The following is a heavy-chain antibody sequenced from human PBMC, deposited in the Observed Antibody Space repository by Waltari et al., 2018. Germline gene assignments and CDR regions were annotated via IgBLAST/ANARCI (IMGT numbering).Heavy chain of an antibody. Sequence: GQSGAEVKKPGASVKVSCKASGYTFTSYGISWVRQAPGQGLEWMGWISAYNGNTNYAQKLQGRVTMTEDTSTDTAYMELSSLRSEDTAVYYCATGKGSGSYGPASYWGQGTLVTVSS. V-gene: IGHV1-18*01. J-gene: IGHJ4*02. D-gene: IGHD3-10*01. CDR3: ATGKGSGSYGPASY. CDR1: GYTFTSYG. CDR2: ISAYNGNT.